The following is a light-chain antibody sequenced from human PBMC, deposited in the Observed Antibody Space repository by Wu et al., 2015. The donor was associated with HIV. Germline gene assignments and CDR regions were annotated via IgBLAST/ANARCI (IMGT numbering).Light chain of an antibody. CDR2: AAS. V-gene: IGKV1-39*01. Sequence: IQLTQSPSSLSAFVGDTVTITCRASQNIRTYLSWFQQKPGKAPQLLIYAASVLQSGVPSRFSGGGSGTEFTLTISRLQPEDFASYYCQQTYDTPRSFGQGTKVEIK. CDR1: QNIRTY. J-gene: IGKJ1*01. CDR3: QQTYDTPRS.